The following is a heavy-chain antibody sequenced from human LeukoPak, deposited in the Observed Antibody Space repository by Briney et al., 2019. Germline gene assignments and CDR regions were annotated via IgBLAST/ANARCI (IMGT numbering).Heavy chain of an antibody. D-gene: IGHD3-9*01. CDR3: ARRRYYGDFFDY. Sequence: PSETLSLTCTVSGGSISSGSYYWSWIRQPAGKGLEWIGRVYTSGSTSYNPSLKSRVTISIDTSKNQFSLKLRSVTAADTAVYYCARRRYYGDFFDYWGQGTLVTVSS. CDR1: GGSISSGSYY. J-gene: IGHJ4*02. CDR2: VYTSGST. V-gene: IGHV4-61*02.